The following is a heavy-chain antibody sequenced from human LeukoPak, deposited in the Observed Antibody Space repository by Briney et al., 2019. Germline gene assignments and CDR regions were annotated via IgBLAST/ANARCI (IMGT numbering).Heavy chain of an antibody. CDR1: GFTFSSYW. CDR3: ARTRGIAARGFLYYYYMDV. Sequence: GGSLRLSCAASGFTFSSYWMSWVRQAPGKGLEWVANIKQDGSEKYYVDSVKGRFTISRDNAKNSLYLQMNSLRAEDTAVYYCARTRGIAARGFLYYYYMDVWGKGTTVTVSS. CDR2: IKQDGSEK. D-gene: IGHD6-13*01. J-gene: IGHJ6*03. V-gene: IGHV3-7*01.